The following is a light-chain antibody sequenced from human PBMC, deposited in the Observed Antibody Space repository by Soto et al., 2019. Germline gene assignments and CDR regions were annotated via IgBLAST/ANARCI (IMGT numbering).Light chain of an antibody. CDR3: RSADRSGAYRV. Sequence: SYELTQPPSVSVSPGQTARITCSGDTLPKQYAYWFQQKPGQAPMLVIYKDTERPSGIPERFADSSSGTTVTLAITAVQAEDEADYYCRSADRSGAYRVFGGGTKLTVL. V-gene: IGLV3-25*03. CDR2: KDT. J-gene: IGLJ3*02. CDR1: TLPKQY.